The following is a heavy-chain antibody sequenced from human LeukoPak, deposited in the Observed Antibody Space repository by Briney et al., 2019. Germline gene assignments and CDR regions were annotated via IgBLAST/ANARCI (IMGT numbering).Heavy chain of an antibody. CDR2: ISAYNGNT. Sequence: EASVKVSCKASGYTFTSYGISWVRQAPGQGLEWMGWISAYNGNTNYAQKLQGRVTMTTDTSTSTAYMELRSLRSDDTAVYYCARAPEPPFTPDFDYWGQGTLVTVSS. D-gene: IGHD1-1*01. J-gene: IGHJ4*02. V-gene: IGHV1-18*01. CDR3: ARAPEPPFTPDFDY. CDR1: GYTFTSYG.